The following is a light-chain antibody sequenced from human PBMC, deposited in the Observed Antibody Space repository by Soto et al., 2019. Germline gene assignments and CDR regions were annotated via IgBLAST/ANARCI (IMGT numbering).Light chain of an antibody. CDR1: QGISSW. J-gene: IGKJ1*01. CDR2: KAS. Sequence: DIQMTQSPSTLSSSVGDRVTITCRASQGISSWLAWYQQKPGKAPKLLIYKASTLESGVPSNFRGSGSGTEFTLTISSLQPEDFATYYCQQYNSYPWTFGQGTKVDI. V-gene: IGKV1-5*03. CDR3: QQYNSYPWT.